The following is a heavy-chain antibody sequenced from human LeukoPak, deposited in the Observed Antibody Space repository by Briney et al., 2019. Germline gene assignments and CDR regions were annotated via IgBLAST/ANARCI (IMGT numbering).Heavy chain of an antibody. D-gene: IGHD3-9*01. CDR1: GFTFSSYG. V-gene: IGHV3-30*18. Sequence: GGSLRLSCAASGFTFSSYGVHWVRQAPGKGLEWVAVISYDGSNKYYADFVKGRFTISRDNSKNTLYLQMNSLRAEDTAVYYCAKVDPKWTIPSYFDHWGQGTLVTVSS. CDR2: ISYDGSNK. J-gene: IGHJ4*02. CDR3: AKVDPKWTIPSYFDH.